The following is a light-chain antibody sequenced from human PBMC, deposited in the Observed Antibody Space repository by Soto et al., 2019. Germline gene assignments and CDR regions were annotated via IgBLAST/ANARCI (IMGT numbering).Light chain of an antibody. CDR1: QSLVYNDGYIF. V-gene: IGKV2-30*01. Sequence: EDVMTQSPLSLPVPLGQPASISCRSSQSLVYNDGYIFFNWFHQRPGQSPRRLIYEISKRDAGVPDRVSGSGSDTDFTLKSSSVEDEDVGIYYCMQGTRWPYTFGQGTTLEIK. CDR2: EIS. J-gene: IGKJ2*01. CDR3: MQGTRWPYT.